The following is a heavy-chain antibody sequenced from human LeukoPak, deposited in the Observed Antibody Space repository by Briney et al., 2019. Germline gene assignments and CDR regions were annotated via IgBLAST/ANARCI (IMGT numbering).Heavy chain of an antibody. CDR3: ARAPSGRYDSSGYYYIY. CDR1: GYTFTGYY. D-gene: IGHD3-22*01. CDR2: INPNSGGT. V-gene: IGHV1-2*02. Sequence: ASVKVSCKASGYTFTGYYMHWVRQAPGQGLEWMRWINPNSGGTNYAQKFQGRVTMTRDTSISTAYMELSRLRSDDTAVYYCARAPSGRYDSSGYYYIYWGQGTLVTVSS. J-gene: IGHJ4*02.